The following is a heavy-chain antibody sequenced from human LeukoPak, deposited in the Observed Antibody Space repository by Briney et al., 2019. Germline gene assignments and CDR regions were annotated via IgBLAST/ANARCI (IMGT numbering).Heavy chain of an antibody. CDR1: GGSFSGYY. D-gene: IGHD3-10*01. CDR2: INHSGST. J-gene: IGHJ5*02. CDR3: ARGRYSGNWFDP. V-gene: IGHV4-34*01. Sequence: PSETLSLTCAVYGGSFSGYYWGWIRQPPGKGLEWIGEINHSGSTNYNPSLKSRVTISVDTSKNQFSLKLSSVTAADTAVYYCARGRYSGNWFDPWGQGTLVTVSS.